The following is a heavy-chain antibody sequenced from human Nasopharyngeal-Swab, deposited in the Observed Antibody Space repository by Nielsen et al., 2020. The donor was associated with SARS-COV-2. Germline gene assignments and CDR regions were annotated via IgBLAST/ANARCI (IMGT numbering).Heavy chain of an antibody. V-gene: IGHV4-31*03. CDR2: IYYSGST. CDR3: ARGVIGTYYDILTGYYKEDYYYYGMDV. CDR1: GGSISSGSYY. D-gene: IGHD3-9*01. J-gene: IGHJ6*02. Sequence: LRLSCTVSGGSISSGSYYWSWIRQHPGKGLEWIGYIYYSGSTYFNPSLKSRVTISVDTSKNQFSLKLSSVTAADTAVYYCARGVIGTYYDILTGYYKEDYYYYGMDVWGQGTTVTVSS.